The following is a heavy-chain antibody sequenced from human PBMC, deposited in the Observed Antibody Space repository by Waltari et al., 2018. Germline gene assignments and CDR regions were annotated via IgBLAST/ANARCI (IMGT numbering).Heavy chain of an antibody. D-gene: IGHD7-27*01. CDR2: ITASAGST. J-gene: IGHJ3*01. Sequence: EVQLLESGGGLVQPGGSLSLSCAASGFTFSNYAMSWVRQAPGEGLEWVSAITASAGSTYYADSVEGRFTISRDNSKSTVYLQMSSLRAEDTAVYYCAKLQYNTGGAFDLWGQGTMVTVSS. CDR1: GFTFSNYA. CDR3: AKLQYNTGGAFDL. V-gene: IGHV3-23*01.